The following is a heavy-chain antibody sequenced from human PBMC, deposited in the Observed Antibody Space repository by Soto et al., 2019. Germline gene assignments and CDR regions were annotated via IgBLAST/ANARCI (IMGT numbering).Heavy chain of an antibody. CDR2: IDPTDSFT. CDR3: ARPASGGSRDAFDV. J-gene: IGHJ3*01. Sequence: LTISCKASGYKFTTFWLNWVRQTPGKGLEWLGRIDPTDSFTNYSPPFEGHVTISVDRSISTAYLQWNSLQASDTAIYYCARPASGGSRDAFDVWGQGTTVTVSS. CDR1: GYKFTTFW. V-gene: IGHV5-10-1*01. D-gene: IGHD2-15*01.